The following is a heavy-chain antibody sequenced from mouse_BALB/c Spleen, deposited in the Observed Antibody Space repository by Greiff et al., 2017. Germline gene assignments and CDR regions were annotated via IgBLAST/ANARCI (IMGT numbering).Heavy chain of an antibody. V-gene: IGHV1-54*01. Sequence: VQLQESGAELVRPGTSVKVSCKASGYAFTNYLIEWVKQRPGQGLEWIGVINPGSGGTNYNEKFKGKATLTADKSSSTAYMQLSSLTSDDSAVYFCARSGGNVYYFDYWGQGTTLTVSS. CDR2: INPGSGGT. CDR1: GYAFTNYL. D-gene: IGHD2-1*01. J-gene: IGHJ2*01. CDR3: ARSGGNVYYFDY.